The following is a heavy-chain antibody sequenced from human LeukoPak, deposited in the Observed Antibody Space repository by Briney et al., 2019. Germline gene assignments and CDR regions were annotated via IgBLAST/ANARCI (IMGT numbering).Heavy chain of an antibody. CDR2: IIPIFGTA. Sequence: VASVKVSCKASGGTFSSYAISWVRQAPGQGLEWMGGIIPIFGTANYAQKFQGRVTITADKSTSTAYMELSSLRSDDTAVYYCASRSGYDLYYFDYWGQGTLVTVSS. J-gene: IGHJ4*02. CDR3: ASRSGYDLYYFDY. V-gene: IGHV1-69*06. D-gene: IGHD5-12*01. CDR1: GGTFSSYA.